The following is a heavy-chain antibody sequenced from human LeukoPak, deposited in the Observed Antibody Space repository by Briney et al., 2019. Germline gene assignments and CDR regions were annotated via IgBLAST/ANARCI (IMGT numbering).Heavy chain of an antibody. V-gene: IGHV3-7*01. CDR2: IKQDGSEK. Sequence: GGSLRLSCAASGFTFSSHSMNWVRKAPGKGLEWVANIKQDGSEKYYVDSVKGRFTIYRDNAKNSLYLQMNSLRAEDTAEYYCARSPILEWPTDYWGQGTLVTVSS. CDR1: GFTFSSHS. J-gene: IGHJ4*02. CDR3: ARSPILEWPTDY. D-gene: IGHD3-3*01.